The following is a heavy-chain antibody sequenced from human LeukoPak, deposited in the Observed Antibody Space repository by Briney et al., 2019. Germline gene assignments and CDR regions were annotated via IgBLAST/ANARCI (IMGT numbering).Heavy chain of an antibody. CDR3: ARELFVGDYREAAFDY. J-gene: IGHJ4*02. CDR2: IYYSGST. Sequence: PSETLSLTCTVSGGSISSYYWSWIRQPPGKGLEWIGYIYYSGSTNYNPSLKSRVTISVDTSKNQFSLKLSSVTAADTAVYYCARELFVGDYREAAFDYWGQGTLVTVSS. D-gene: IGHD4-17*01. CDR1: GGSISSYY. V-gene: IGHV4-59*01.